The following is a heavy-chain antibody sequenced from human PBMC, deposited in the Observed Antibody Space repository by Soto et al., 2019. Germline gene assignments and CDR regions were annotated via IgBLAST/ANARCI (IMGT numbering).Heavy chain of an antibody. CDR1: GGSFSSGAYY. Sequence: QVQLQESGPGLVKPSQNLSLTCTVSGGSFSSGAYYWSWVRRHPGLGLEWIGYISYRGTPHYNPSLRSRLTISFDASKNPSSLRLSAVTAADTAVYYCARVSATGTRWFDPWGQGPLVTVSS. V-gene: IGHV4-31*03. D-gene: IGHD6-13*01. J-gene: IGHJ5*02. CDR2: ISYRGTP. CDR3: ARVSATGTRWFDP.